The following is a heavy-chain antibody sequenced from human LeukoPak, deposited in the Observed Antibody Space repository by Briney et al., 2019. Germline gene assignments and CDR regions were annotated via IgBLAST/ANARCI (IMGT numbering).Heavy chain of an antibody. Sequence: GGSLRLSCAASGFTFTTCAMSWIRQAPGKGLEWVSYISSSGSTIYYADSVKGRFTISRDNAKNSLYLQMNSLRAEDTAVYYCARDYYDSSGPYYFDYWGQGTLVTVSS. D-gene: IGHD3-22*01. CDR2: ISSSGSTI. V-gene: IGHV3-11*01. CDR3: ARDYYDSSGPYYFDY. CDR1: GFTFTTCA. J-gene: IGHJ4*02.